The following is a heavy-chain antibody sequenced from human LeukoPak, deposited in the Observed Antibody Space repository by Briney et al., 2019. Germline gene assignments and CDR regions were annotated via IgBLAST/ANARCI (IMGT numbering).Heavy chain of an antibody. CDR1: GGSISSYY. D-gene: IGHD2-2*01. V-gene: IGHV4-59*01. CDR3: ARVKEDIVVVPAAKGVYYYYYMDV. CDR2: IYYSGST. Sequence: SETLSLTCTVSGGSISSYYWSWIRQPPGKGLEWIGYIYYSGSTNYNPSLKSRVTISVDTSKNQFSLKLSSVTAADTAVYYCARVKEDIVVVPAAKGVYYYYYMDVWGKGTTVTISS. J-gene: IGHJ6*03.